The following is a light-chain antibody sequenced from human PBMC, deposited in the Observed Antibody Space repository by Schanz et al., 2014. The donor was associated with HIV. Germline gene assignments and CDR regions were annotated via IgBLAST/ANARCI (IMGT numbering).Light chain of an antibody. CDR1: HTVSGDY. CDR2: GAS. Sequence: EIVLTQYPGTLSLSPGERATLSCRASHTVSGDYLAWYQQKPGQAPRLLISGASSRAAGIPDRFSGSGSGTDFTLTISRLEPEDFAVYYCHQYGDSRGSFGGGTKVEIK. V-gene: IGKV3-20*01. J-gene: IGKJ4*01. CDR3: HQYGDSRGS.